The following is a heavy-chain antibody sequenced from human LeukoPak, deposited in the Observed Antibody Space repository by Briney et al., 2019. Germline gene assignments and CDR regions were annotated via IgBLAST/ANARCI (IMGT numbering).Heavy chain of an antibody. CDR3: ASASIAARRGVDY. CDR2: IYYSGST. V-gene: IGHV4-61*01. D-gene: IGHD6-6*01. Sequence: SETLSLTCTVSGGSVSSSTYYWSWIRQPPGKGLEWIGYIYYSGSTNYNPSLKSRVTISVDTSKNQFSLKLSSVTAADTAVYYCASASIAARRGVDYWGQGTLVTVSS. CDR1: GGSVSSSTYY. J-gene: IGHJ4*02.